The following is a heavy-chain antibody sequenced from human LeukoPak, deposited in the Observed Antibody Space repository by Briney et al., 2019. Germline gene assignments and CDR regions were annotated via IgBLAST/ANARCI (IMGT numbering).Heavy chain of an antibody. J-gene: IGHJ5*02. CDR1: GGSISSSNW. CDR3: ARSPITIFGVVIHLDP. CDR2: IYHSGST. D-gene: IGHD3-3*01. Sequence: MPSGTLSLTCAVSGGSISSSNWWSWVRQPPGKGLEWIGEIYHSGSTNYNPSLKSRVTISVDKSKNQFSLKLSSVTAADTAVYYCARSPITIFGVVIHLDPWGQGTLVTVSS. V-gene: IGHV4-4*02.